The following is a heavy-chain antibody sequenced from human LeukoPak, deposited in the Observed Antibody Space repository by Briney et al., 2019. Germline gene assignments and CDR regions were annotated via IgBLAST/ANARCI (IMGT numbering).Heavy chain of an antibody. V-gene: IGHV1-2*02. CDR1: GYTFTGYY. CDR3: ARDRPPRAFDI. CDR2: INPNSGGT. D-gene: IGHD6-6*01. Sequence: ASVKVSCKASGYTFTGYYMHWVRQAPGQGLEWMGWINPNSGGTNYAQKFQGRVTMTRGTSISTAYMELTRLRSDDTAVYYCARDRPPRAFDIWGQGTMVTVSS. J-gene: IGHJ3*02.